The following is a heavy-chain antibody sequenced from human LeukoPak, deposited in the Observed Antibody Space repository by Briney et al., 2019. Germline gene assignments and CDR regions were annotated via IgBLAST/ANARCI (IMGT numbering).Heavy chain of an antibody. CDR2: IYTSGST. J-gene: IGHJ4*02. D-gene: IGHD2-15*01. V-gene: IGHV4-61*02. Sequence: SETLSLTCTVSGGSISSGTYYWNWIRQPAGKGLEWIGRIYTSGSTNYNPSLKSRVTISVDTSKNQFSLKLSSVTAADTALYYCARSSCPGGSCYDNRGYFDYWGQGTLVTVSS. CDR1: GGSISSGTYY. CDR3: ARSSCPGGSCYDNRGYFDY.